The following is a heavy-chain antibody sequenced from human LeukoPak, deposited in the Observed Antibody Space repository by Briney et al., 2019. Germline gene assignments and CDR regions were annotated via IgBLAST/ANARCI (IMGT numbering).Heavy chain of an antibody. V-gene: IGHV4-59*12. CDR2: NYYTGST. CDR3: ARADLWVRGALNYYYYGMDV. J-gene: IGHJ6*02. Sequence: SETLSLTCAVSGTSISSYYWSWIRQPPGKGLEWIGYNYYTGSTHYNPSLKSRVTISVDTSKNQFSLKLSSVTAADTAVYYCARADLWVRGALNYYYYGMDVWGQGTTVTVSS. CDR1: GTSISSYY. D-gene: IGHD3-10*01.